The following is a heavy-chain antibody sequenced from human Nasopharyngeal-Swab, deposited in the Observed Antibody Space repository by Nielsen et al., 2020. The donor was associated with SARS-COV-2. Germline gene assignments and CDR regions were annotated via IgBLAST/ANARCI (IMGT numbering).Heavy chain of an antibody. J-gene: IGHJ6*02. Sequence: SVTVSCMASGYTLTGYCMHWVRQAPGQGLEWMGRINPNSGGTNYAQKFQGRVTMTRDTSISTAYMELSRLRSDDTAVYYCARDPTSVAGTGDYYYGMDVWGQGTTVTVSS. CDR1: GYTLTGYC. V-gene: IGHV1-2*06. D-gene: IGHD6-19*01. CDR3: ARDPTSVAGTGDYYYGMDV. CDR2: INPNSGGT.